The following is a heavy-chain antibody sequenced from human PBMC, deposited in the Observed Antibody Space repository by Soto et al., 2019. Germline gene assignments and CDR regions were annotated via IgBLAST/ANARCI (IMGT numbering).Heavy chain of an antibody. Sequence: EVQLVESGGGLVQPGGSLRLSCAASGFTFSSYWMSWVRQAPGKGLEWVANIKQDGSEKYYVDSVKGRFTISRDNAKNSLYLQMNNLRAEDTAVYYCARNDHYDFWSGYCSNYWGQGTLVTVSS. CDR3: ARNDHYDFWSGYCSNY. D-gene: IGHD3-3*01. J-gene: IGHJ4*02. CDR2: IKQDGSEK. V-gene: IGHV3-7*03. CDR1: GFTFSSYW.